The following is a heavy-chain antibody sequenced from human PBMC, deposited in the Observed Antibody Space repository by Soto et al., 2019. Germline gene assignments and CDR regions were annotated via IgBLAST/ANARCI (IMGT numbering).Heavy chain of an antibody. D-gene: IGHD5-18*01. V-gene: IGHV3-48*03. Sequence: GGSLRLSCAASGFTFSSYEMNWVRQAQGKGLEWVSYISSSGSTIYCADSVKGRFTISRDNAKNSLYLQMNSLRAEDTAVYYCARDREYSYGRDAFDIWGQGTMVTVSS. CDR1: GFTFSSYE. CDR2: ISSSGSTI. CDR3: ARDREYSYGRDAFDI. J-gene: IGHJ3*02.